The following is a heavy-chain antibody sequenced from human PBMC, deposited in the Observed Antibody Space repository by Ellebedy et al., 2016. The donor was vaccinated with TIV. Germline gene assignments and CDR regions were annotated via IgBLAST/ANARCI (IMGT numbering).Heavy chain of an antibody. CDR3: ASGFQ. V-gene: IGHV3-74*01. CDR1: GFTFSNFW. CDR2: IKSDGSGT. J-gene: IGHJ4*02. Sequence: GESLKISCEASGFTFSNFWMHWVRQVPGKGLMWVARIKSDGSGTTYANSVEGRFTISRDNAKNTLYLQMNSLRAEDTAVYYCASGFQWGQGTLVTVSS. D-gene: IGHD3-10*01.